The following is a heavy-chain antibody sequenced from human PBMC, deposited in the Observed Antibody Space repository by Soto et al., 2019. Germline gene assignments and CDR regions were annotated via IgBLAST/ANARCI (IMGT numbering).Heavy chain of an antibody. CDR1: GGTFSSYA. Sequence: QVQLVQSGAEVKKPGSSVKVSCKASGGTFSSYAISWVRQAPGQGLEWMGGIIPIFGTANYAQKFQGRVTITADESTSTAYMELRSLRSEDTAVYYCARKKIVEMARPEAFDIWGQGTMVPVSS. V-gene: IGHV1-69*12. CDR3: ARKKIVEMARPEAFDI. D-gene: IGHD3-22*01. J-gene: IGHJ3*02. CDR2: IIPIFGTA.